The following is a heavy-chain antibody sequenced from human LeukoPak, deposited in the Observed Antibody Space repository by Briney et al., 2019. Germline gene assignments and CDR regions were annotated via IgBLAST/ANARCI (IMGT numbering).Heavy chain of an antibody. V-gene: IGHV3-23*01. CDR1: GFTFSSYW. Sequence: GGSLRLSCAASGFTFSSYWMSWVRQSPGKGLAWDSAISGSGGSTYYADSVKGRFTISRDNSKNTLYLQMNSLRAEDTAVYYCAKDGPLYYYDSGDAFDIWGQGTMVTVSS. J-gene: IGHJ3*02. D-gene: IGHD3-22*01. CDR3: AKDGPLYYYDSGDAFDI. CDR2: ISGSGGST.